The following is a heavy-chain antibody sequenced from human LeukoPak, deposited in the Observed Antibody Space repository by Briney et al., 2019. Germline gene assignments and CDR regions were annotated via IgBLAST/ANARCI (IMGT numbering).Heavy chain of an antibody. CDR3: SYHYFDY. V-gene: IGHV3-15*01. CDR1: GFTFSNAW. D-gene: IGHD2-2*02. CDR2: IKSKTDVGTT. Sequence: NTGGSLRLSCAASGFTFSNAWRTWVRQAPGKGLEWVGRIKSKTDVGTTDYAAPVKGRFTISRDDSKNTLYLQMHSLKTEDTAVYYCSYHYFDYWGQGTLVTVSS. J-gene: IGHJ4*02.